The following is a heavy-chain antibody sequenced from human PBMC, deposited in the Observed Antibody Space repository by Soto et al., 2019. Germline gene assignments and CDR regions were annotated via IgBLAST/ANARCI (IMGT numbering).Heavy chain of an antibody. D-gene: IGHD4-17*01. CDR2: ISYHGRDK. Sequence: QVQLVESGGGVVQPGRSLRLSCAASGFTFSNYGMHWVRQAAGTGLEWVAVISYHGRDKYYADSVKGRFTISRDNSKNTLNLEMNSLRAEDTAVYYCAKDHLMTTVTTVGYWGQGTLVTVSS. J-gene: IGHJ4*02. V-gene: IGHV3-30*18. CDR3: AKDHLMTTVTTVGY. CDR1: GFTFSNYG.